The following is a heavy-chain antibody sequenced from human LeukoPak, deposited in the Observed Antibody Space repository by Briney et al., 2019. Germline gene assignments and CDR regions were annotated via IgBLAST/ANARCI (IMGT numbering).Heavy chain of an antibody. Sequence: GGSLRLSCAASGFTFSRYAMSCVRQAPGEGLEWGSGIMGRGGSKYYPDSVKGRFTISRDNSKNTLYLQMNSLRAEDTAGYYCAKDQGIYGRAEYLQQWGQGTLVSVSS. D-gene: IGHD6-13*01. CDR1: GFTFSRYA. CDR2: IMGRGGSK. V-gene: IGHV3-23*01. CDR3: AKDQGIYGRAEYLQQ. J-gene: IGHJ1*01.